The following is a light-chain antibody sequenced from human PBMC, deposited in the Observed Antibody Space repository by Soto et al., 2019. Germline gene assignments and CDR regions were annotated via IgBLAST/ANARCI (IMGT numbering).Light chain of an antibody. V-gene: IGLV2-8*01. CDR1: SSDVGAYNY. CDR3: SSYAGSNNLV. CDR2: EVN. J-gene: IGLJ2*01. Sequence: QSALTQPPSTSGSPGQSVTISCTGSSSDVGAYNYVSWYQQLPDKAPKLLIYEVNKRPSGVPDRFSGSKSGNTASLTVSGLQADDEGDYYCSSYAGSNNLVFGGGTKLTVL.